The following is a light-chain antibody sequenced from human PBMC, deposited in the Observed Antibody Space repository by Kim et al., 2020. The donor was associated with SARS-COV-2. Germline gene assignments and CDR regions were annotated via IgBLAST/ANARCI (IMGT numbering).Light chain of an antibody. J-gene: IGKJ4*01. CDR2: AAS. V-gene: IGKV1-17*03. CDR1: RGISTY. CDR3: LQQYAYPLT. Sequence: ASVGDTVTITCRASRGISTYLAWFQQRPGEVPKRLIYAASSLESGVPSRFSGSGSGTEFTLSISSLQPEDFATYYCLQQYAYPLTFGGGTKVDIK.